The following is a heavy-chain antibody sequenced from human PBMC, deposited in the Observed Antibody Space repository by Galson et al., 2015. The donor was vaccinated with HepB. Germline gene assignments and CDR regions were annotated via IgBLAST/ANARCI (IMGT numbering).Heavy chain of an antibody. CDR3: AKSPTPTGFFYFDL. Sequence: SLRLSCAASGFTFSSYAMSWVRQAPEKGLEWVSLISSGGGSGRTYYADSVKGRFTISRDNSKNTLYLQMNSLRAEDTAVYYCAKSPTPTGFFYFDLWGRGTLVTVSS. J-gene: IGHJ2*01. D-gene: IGHD4-17*01. V-gene: IGHV3-23*01. CDR2: ISSGGGSGRT. CDR1: GFTFSSYA.